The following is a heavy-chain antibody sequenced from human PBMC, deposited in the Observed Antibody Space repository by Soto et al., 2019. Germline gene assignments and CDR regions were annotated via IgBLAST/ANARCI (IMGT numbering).Heavy chain of an antibody. V-gene: IGHV4-31*03. Sequence: PSETLSLTCTVSGGSINSGGYYWSWIRQHPGKGLEYIGYIYDSGATYYNPSLKSRVTILIDTSKNQFSLQLSSVTAADTAVYFCARDLARSCSGGSSWLDPWGPGTLVTVSS. J-gene: IGHJ5*02. CDR3: ARDLARSCSGGSSWLDP. CDR2: IYDSGAT. CDR1: GGSINSGGYY. D-gene: IGHD2-15*01.